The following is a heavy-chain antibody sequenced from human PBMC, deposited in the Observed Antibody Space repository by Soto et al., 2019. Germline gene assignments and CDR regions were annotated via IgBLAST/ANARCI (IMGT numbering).Heavy chain of an antibody. CDR1: GFTFSSYA. V-gene: IGHV3-64D*06. J-gene: IGHJ4*02. CDR2: ISTNGGST. Sequence: PGGSLRLSCSASGFTFSSYAMHWVRQALGKGLEYVSSISTNGGSTHYADSVKGRFTISRDNSKNTQYPQMSSLRADDTAVYYCVKGEYYYDSSGYYPFDYWGQGTQVTVSS. D-gene: IGHD3-22*01. CDR3: VKGEYYYDSSGYYPFDY.